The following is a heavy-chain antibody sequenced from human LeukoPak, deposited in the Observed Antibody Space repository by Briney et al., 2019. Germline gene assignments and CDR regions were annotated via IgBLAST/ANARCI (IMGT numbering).Heavy chain of an antibody. CDR1: GFTFSSYA. D-gene: IGHD2-15*01. J-gene: IGHJ6*03. Sequence: GGSLRLSCAASGFTFSSYAMSWVRQAPGKGLEWVSAISGSGGSTYYADSVKGRFTISRDNSKNTLYLQMNSLRAEDTAVYYCAKDQIGYCSGGSCLDDGLSYMDVWGKGTTVTVSS. CDR2: ISGSGGST. CDR3: AKDQIGYCSGGSCLDDGLSYMDV. V-gene: IGHV3-23*01.